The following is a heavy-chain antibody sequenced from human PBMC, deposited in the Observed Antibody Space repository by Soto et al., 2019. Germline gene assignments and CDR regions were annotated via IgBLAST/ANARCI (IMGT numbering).Heavy chain of an antibody. CDR3: ARQMGDVPFSWFAP. CDR1: GYSFTSNW. Sequence: GESLKISCTDSGYSFTSNWINWVRQTPGKGLEWIGRINPSDSQTNYGPSFEGHVTLSVDKSITTAYLHWSSLQSSDTAIYYCARQMGDVPFSWFAPWGQGTQVTVSS. D-gene: IGHD3-16*01. J-gene: IGHJ5*02. V-gene: IGHV5-10-1*01. CDR2: INPSDSQT.